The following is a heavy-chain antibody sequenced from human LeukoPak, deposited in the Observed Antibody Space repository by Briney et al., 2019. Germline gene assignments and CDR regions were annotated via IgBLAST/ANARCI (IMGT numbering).Heavy chain of an antibody. CDR1: GGSISSGGYY. V-gene: IGHV4-31*03. CDR2: IYYSGST. CDR3: ARAPGDIVATIFDY. J-gene: IGHJ4*02. Sequence: PSETLSLTCTVSGGSISSGGYYWRWIRQHPGKGLEWIGYIYYSGSTYYNPSLKSRVTISVDTSKNQFSLKLSSVTAADTAVYYCARAPGDIVATIFDYWGQGTLVTVSS. D-gene: IGHD5-12*01.